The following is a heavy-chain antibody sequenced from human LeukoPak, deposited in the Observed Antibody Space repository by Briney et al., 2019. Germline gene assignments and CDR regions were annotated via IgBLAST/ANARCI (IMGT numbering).Heavy chain of an antibody. CDR2: ISSSGRTF. V-gene: IGHV3-48*03. CDR3: ARDLRSSVVSRFDY. J-gene: IGHJ4*02. CDR1: GFTFSSYE. Sequence: GGSLRPPCAVSGFTFSSYEMNWVRQAPGKGLEWLSYISSSGRTFYYADSVKGRFTISRDNAKNSLYLQMNSLRAEDTAVYYCARDLRSSVVSRFDYWGQGTLVTVSS. D-gene: IGHD3-22*01.